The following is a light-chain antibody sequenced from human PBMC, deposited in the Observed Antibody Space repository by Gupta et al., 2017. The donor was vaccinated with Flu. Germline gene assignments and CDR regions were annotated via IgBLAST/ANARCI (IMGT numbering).Light chain of an antibody. Sequence: EVVLTQSPATLSLSPGERATLSCRASQDISIYLAWYQQKPGQAPRLLLYDASKRATGIPARFSGSGSGTDFTLTISSLEPDDFAVYYCQQRSNWLHTFGQGTRLEIK. CDR3: QQRSNWLHT. CDR1: QDISIY. J-gene: IGKJ5*01. V-gene: IGKV3-11*01. CDR2: DAS.